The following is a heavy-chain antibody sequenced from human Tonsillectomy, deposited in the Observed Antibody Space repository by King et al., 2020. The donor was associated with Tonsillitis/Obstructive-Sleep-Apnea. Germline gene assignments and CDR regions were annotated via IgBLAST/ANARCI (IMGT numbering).Heavy chain of an antibody. D-gene: IGHD3-10*01. V-gene: IGHV4-31*03. CDR3: ARTPVRWASVLFTDQTQNWFDP. Sequence: VQLQESGPGLVKPSQTLSLTCTVSGGSISSGGYYWSWIRQHPGKGLEWIGYIYYSGSTYYNPSLKSRVTISVDTSKNQFSLKLSSVTAADTAVYYCARTPVRWASVLFTDQTQNWFDPWGQGTLVTVSS. J-gene: IGHJ5*02. CDR2: IYYSGST. CDR1: GGSISSGGYY.